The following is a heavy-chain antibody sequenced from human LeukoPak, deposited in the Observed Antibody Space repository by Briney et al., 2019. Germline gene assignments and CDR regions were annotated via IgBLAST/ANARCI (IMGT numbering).Heavy chain of an antibody. CDR1: GGSFSSSSYY. CDR2: IYYSGTT. J-gene: IGHJ4*02. V-gene: IGHV4-39*01. Sequence: SETLSLTCTVSGGSFSSSSYYWVWIRQPPGKGLEWIGSIYYSGTTYYNPSLKSRVTISVDTSKNQFSLKLSSATAADTAVYYCARTNPRFGYWGQGTLVTVSS. CDR3: ARTNPRFGY.